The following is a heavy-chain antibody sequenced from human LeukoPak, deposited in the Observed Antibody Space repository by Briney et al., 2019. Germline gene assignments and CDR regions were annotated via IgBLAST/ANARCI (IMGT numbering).Heavy chain of an antibody. V-gene: IGHV3-23*01. CDR1: GFTFSSYA. CDR3: AKGSGGLVVITSYFDY. Sequence: PGGSLRLSCAASGFTFSSYAMSWVRQAPGKGLEWVSAISGSGGSTYYADSVKGRFTISRDNSKNTLYLQMNSLRAEDTAVYYCAKGSGGLVVITSYFDYWGPGTLVTVSS. J-gene: IGHJ4*02. CDR2: ISGSGGST. D-gene: IGHD3-22*01.